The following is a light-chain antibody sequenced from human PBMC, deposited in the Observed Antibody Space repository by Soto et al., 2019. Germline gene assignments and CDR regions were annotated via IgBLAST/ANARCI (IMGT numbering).Light chain of an antibody. Sequence: LRQSRATLSVSPGERATLACRASQSISSNYLAWYQQKPGQAPRLLIYDTSNRATGIPARFSGSGSGTDFTLTISSLEPEDFAIYYCQQRSSWPLTFGQGARLEIK. CDR1: QSISSNY. CDR3: QQRSSWPLT. V-gene: IGKV3-11*01. J-gene: IGKJ5*01. CDR2: DTS.